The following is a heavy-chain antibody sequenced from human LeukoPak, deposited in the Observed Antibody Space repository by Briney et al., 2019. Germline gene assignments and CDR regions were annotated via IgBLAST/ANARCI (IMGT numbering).Heavy chain of an antibody. CDR2: IYQSGDA. V-gene: IGHV4-38-2*02. Sequence: SETPSLTCAVSGSSISSGYYWGWIRQPPGQGLEWIGSIYQSGDAYYNPSLKSRVTISVDTSTNQFSLKLSSVTAADTAVYYCAREDYYDSSGYPHSVFDYWGQGTLVTVSS. J-gene: IGHJ4*02. D-gene: IGHD3-22*01. CDR1: GSSISSGYY. CDR3: AREDYYDSSGYPHSVFDY.